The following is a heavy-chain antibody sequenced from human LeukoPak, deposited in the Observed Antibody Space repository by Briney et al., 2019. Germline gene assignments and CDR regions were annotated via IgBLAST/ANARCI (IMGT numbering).Heavy chain of an antibody. CDR3: AKGGKWDVTPFDY. Sequence: GGSLRLSCAASGFTFSSYAMSWVRQAPGKGLEWVSAISGSGGSTYYADSVKGRFTISRDNSKNTLYIQVNSLRAEDTAVYYCAKGGKWDVTPFDYWGQGTLVTVSS. D-gene: IGHD1-26*01. CDR2: ISGSGGST. J-gene: IGHJ4*02. CDR1: GFTFSSYA. V-gene: IGHV3-23*01.